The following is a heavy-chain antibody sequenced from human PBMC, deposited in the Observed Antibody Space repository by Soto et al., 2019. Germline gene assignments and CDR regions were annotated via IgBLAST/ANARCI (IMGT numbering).Heavy chain of an antibody. CDR1: GYSFTSLD. V-gene: IGHV1-8*01. CDR3: ARGVTAGVDY. Sequence: QVQLVQSGAEVREPGASVKVSCKASGYSFTSLDINWVRQTTGQGFEWMGWMQPSSGRTGYAQKFQGRVTMTRDTSINTAYMELSSLTSDDTAFYYCARGVTAGVDYWGQGTLVTVSS. CDR2: MQPSSGRT. D-gene: IGHD1-26*01. J-gene: IGHJ4*02.